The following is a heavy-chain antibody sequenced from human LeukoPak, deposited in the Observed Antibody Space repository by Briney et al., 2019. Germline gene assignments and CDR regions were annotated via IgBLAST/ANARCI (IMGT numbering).Heavy chain of an antibody. Sequence: ASVKVSCKASGYTFTGYYMHWVRQAPGQGLEWVGWINPNSGGTNYAQKFQGWVTMTRDTSISTAYMELSRLRSDDAAVYYCARDRGDGGSSWPTPYYFDYWGQGTLVTVSS. D-gene: IGHD6-13*01. J-gene: IGHJ4*02. V-gene: IGHV1-2*04. CDR1: GYTFTGYY. CDR3: ARDRGDGGSSWPTPYYFDY. CDR2: INPNSGGT.